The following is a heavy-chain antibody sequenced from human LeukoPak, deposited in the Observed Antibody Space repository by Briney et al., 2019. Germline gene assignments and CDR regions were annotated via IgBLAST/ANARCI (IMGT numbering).Heavy chain of an antibody. Sequence: SQTLSLTCTVSGGSLSSGGYYWSWIRQHPGKGLEWIGYIYYSGSTYYNPSLKSRVTISVDTSKNQFSLKLSSVTAADTAVYYCARDVADTAMVRPYGMDVWGQGTTVTVSS. D-gene: IGHD5-18*01. CDR2: IYYSGST. CDR1: GGSLSSGGYY. J-gene: IGHJ6*02. CDR3: ARDVADTAMVRPYGMDV. V-gene: IGHV4-31*03.